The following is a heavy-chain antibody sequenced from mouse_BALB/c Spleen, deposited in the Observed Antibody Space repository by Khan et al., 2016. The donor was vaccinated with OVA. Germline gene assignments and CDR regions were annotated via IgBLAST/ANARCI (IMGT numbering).Heavy chain of an antibody. J-gene: IGHJ4*01. CDR2: IWSDGRT. CDR3: ARHQFPLSLDS. V-gene: IGHV2-6-2*01. Sequence: VQLQESGPDLVAPSQSLSITCTVSGFSFTNYAIHWVRQPPGKGLEWLVVIWSDGRTTYNSALKSRLSINKDNSKSQVFLKINSLQTDDTAMYYCARHQFPLSLDSWGQGTSVTVSS. CDR1: GFSFTNYA.